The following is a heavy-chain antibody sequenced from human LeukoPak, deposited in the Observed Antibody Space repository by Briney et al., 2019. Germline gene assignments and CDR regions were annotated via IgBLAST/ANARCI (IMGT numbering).Heavy chain of an antibody. V-gene: IGHV4-30-4*07. CDR2: IYYSGST. CDR1: GGSISSGGYS. CDR3: ASRKWFYYYYYYMDV. Sequence: SETLSLTCAVSGGSISSGGYSWSWIRQPPGKGLEWIGYIYYSGSTYYNPSLKSRVTISVDTSKNQFSLKLSSVTAADTAVYYCASRKWFYYYYYYMDVWGKGTTVTVSS. D-gene: IGHD3-22*01. J-gene: IGHJ6*03.